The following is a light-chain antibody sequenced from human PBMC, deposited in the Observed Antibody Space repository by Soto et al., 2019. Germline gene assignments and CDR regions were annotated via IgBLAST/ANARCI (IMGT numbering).Light chain of an antibody. CDR1: QSLLHSNGYNH. V-gene: IGKV2-28*01. Sequence: DIVMTQSPLSLPVTPGEPASISCRSSQSLLHSNGYNHLNWYLQKPGQSPQLLIYWGSNRSSGVPDRFSGSGSGTDFTLKISRVEAEDAGVYYWMQVPQTRTFGQGTKVDI. CDR3: MQVPQTRT. J-gene: IGKJ1*01. CDR2: WGS.